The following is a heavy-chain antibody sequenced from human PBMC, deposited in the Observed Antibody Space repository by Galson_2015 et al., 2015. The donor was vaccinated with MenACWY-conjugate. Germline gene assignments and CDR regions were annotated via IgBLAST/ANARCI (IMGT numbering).Heavy chain of an antibody. CDR2: ISNSLSSI. J-gene: IGHJ4*02. D-gene: IGHD3-22*01. CDR3: FSSGYLTEHY. CDR1: GFTFSSYN. Sequence: SLRLSCAASGFTFSSYNMNWVRQAPGKGLEWLSFISNSLSSIWYADSVKGRFTISRDNAKNSLFLQMNSLRAEDTALYYCFSSGYLTEHYWGLGTLVTVSS. V-gene: IGHV3-48*03.